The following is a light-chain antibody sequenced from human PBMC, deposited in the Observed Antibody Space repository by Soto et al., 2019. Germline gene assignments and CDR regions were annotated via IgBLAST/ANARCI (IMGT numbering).Light chain of an antibody. V-gene: IGLV1-44*01. CDR2: SNN. CDR3: AAWDDSLNGYA. CDR1: SSNIETNT. J-gene: IGLJ1*01. Sequence: QSVLTQPPSASGTPGQRVTISCSGSSSNIETNTVNWYQQLPGTAPNLLIYSNNHRPSGVPDRFSGSKSGTSASLAISGLQSEDEADYYCAAWDDSLNGYAFGTGTKVTVL.